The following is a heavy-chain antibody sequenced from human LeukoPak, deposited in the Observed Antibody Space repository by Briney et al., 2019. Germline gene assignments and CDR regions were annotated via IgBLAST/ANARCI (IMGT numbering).Heavy chain of an antibody. CDR3: ARDTYYYDSSGPY. CDR1: GFTFSSYW. V-gene: IGHV3-74*01. J-gene: IGHJ4*02. CDR2: INGDGSGA. Sequence: PGGSLRLSCAASGFTFSSYWMHWVRQAPGKGLVWVSRINGDGSGAIYADSVKGRFTISRDNAKNSLYLQMNSLRAEDTAVYYCARDTYYYDSSGPYWGQGTLVTVSS. D-gene: IGHD3-22*01.